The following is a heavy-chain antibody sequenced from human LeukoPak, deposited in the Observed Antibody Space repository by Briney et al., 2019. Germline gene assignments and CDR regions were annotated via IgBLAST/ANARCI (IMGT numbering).Heavy chain of an antibody. CDR1: GITFSSYG. J-gene: IGHJ6*03. Sequence: GGSLRLSCAASGITFSSYGMSWIRQAPGKGLEWVSGISGTGENTYYADSVKGRFTISRDNAKNSLYLQMNRLRAEDTAVYYCARDTSYPHPYYMDVWGKGTTVTVSS. CDR2: ISGTGENT. CDR3: ARDTSYPHPYYMDV. D-gene: IGHD3-16*02. V-gene: IGHV3-23*01.